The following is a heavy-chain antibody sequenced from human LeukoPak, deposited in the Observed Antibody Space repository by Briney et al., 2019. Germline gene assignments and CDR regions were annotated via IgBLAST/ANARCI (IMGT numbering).Heavy chain of an antibody. CDR3: AKIGGVYYYGMDV. CDR2: ISSSSYI. CDR1: GFTFSSYS. V-gene: IGHV3-21*01. J-gene: IGHJ6*02. Sequence: GGSLRLSCAASGFTFSSYSMNWVRQAPGKGLEWVSSISSSSYIYYADSVKGRFTISRDNAKNSLYLQMNSLRAEDTAVYYCAKIGGVYYYGMDVWGQGTTVTVSS.